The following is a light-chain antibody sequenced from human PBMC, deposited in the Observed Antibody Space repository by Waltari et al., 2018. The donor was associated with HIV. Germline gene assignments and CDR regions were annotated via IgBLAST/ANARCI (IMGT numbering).Light chain of an antibody. V-gene: IGLV2-11*01. Sequence: QSAMTQPPSVSGSPGQSVTISSTGPTSEVGAYNFVPWYQQHPGKAPKVLIYDVSKRPSGVPDRFSGSKSGNTASLTISGLLSEDEADYYCCSYAGSYTWVFGGGTKLTVL. J-gene: IGLJ3*02. CDR3: CSYAGSYTWV. CDR2: DVS. CDR1: TSEVGAYNF.